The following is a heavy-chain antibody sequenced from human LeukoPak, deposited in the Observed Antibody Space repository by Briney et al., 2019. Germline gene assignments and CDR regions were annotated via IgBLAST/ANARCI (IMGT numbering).Heavy chain of an antibody. D-gene: IGHD3-22*01. CDR1: GYTFTSYG. V-gene: IGHV1-18*01. CDR2: ISAYNGNT. J-gene: IGHJ4*02. CDR3: ARDWAAKYYYDSSGFSAPGGY. Sequence: ASVKVSCKASGYTFTSYGISWVRQAPGQGLEWMGWISAYNGNTNYAQKLQGRVTMTTDTSTSTAYMELRSLRSDHTAVYYCARDWAAKYYYDSSGFSAPGGYWGQGTLVTVSS.